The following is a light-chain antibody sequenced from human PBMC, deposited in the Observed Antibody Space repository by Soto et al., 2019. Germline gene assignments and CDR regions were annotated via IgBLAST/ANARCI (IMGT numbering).Light chain of an antibody. Sequence: QPASVSGSPGQSITISCTGTSSDVGGYNYVSWYQQHPGKAPKLMIYDVSNRPSGVSNRFSGSKSGNTASLTISGLQAEDEADYYCSSYTSSRAYVFGTGTKLTVL. CDR2: DVS. V-gene: IGLV2-14*01. CDR1: SSDVGGYNY. CDR3: SSYTSSRAYV. J-gene: IGLJ1*01.